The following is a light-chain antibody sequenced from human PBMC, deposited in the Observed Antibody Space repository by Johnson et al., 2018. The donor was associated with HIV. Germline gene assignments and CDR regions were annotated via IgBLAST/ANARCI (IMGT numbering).Light chain of an antibody. J-gene: IGLJ1*01. CDR3: GTWDSSLSGGGYV. CDR2: ENN. Sequence: QAVLTQPPSVSAAPGQKVTISCSGSSSNIGNNYVSWYQQLPGTAPKLLIYENNKRPSGIPDRFSASKSGTSPTLGITGLQTGAEADYYCGTWDSSLSGGGYVFGTGTKVTVL. V-gene: IGLV1-51*01. CDR1: SSNIGNNY.